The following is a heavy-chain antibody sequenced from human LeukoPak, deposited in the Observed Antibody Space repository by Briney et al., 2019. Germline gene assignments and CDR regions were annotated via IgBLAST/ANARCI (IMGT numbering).Heavy chain of an antibody. D-gene: IGHD3-3*01. CDR2: IIPLFGTA. V-gene: IGHV1-69*13. Sequence: ASVKVSCKASGGTFSSYAISWVRQAPGQGLEWMGGIIPLFGTANYAQKFQGRVTITADESTSTAYMELSSLRSEDTAVYYCARVRGITIFGVAHYYYYMDVWGKGTTVTVSS. CDR1: GGTFSSYA. CDR3: ARVRGITIFGVAHYYYYMDV. J-gene: IGHJ6*03.